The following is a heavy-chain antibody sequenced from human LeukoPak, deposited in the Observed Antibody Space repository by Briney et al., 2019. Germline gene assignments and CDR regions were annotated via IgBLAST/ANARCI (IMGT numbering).Heavy chain of an antibody. V-gene: IGHV1-8*01. Sequence: ASVKVSCKASGFTFTSYDINWVRQASGQGLEWMGWMNPNTGDTGYAQKFQGRVTMTRDISISSAYMELRGLRSEDTAIYYCVRDGEGVAISVNYWFDPWGQGTLVTVSS. CDR2: MNPNTGDT. CDR3: VRDGEGVAISVNYWFDP. J-gene: IGHJ5*02. CDR1: GFTFTSYD. D-gene: IGHD3-10*01.